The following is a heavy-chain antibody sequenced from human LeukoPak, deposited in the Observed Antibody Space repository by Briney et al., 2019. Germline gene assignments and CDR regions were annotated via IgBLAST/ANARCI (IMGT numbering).Heavy chain of an antibody. J-gene: IGHJ6*03. Sequence: SVTVSCTASGDTFRRYAFSWVRQAPGQGLEWMGGIIPMFGTANYAQKFQGRLTITTDESTSTAYMELRSLRSEDTAVYYCAGKEWYNWHAAVSYFYYYMNVWGEGTTVTVSS. CDR1: GDTFRRYA. CDR2: IIPMFGTA. CDR3: AGKEWYNWHAAVSYFYYYMNV. D-gene: IGHD1-20*01. V-gene: IGHV1-69*05.